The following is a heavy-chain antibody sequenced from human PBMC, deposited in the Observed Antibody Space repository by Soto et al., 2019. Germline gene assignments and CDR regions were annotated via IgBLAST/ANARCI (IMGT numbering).Heavy chain of an antibody. J-gene: IGHJ4*02. CDR2: IYYSGST. CDR3: ARRWIDYYDRSGYYSGGFDY. CDR1: GGSISSYY. D-gene: IGHD3-22*01. V-gene: IGHV4-59*01. Sequence: SETLSLTCTVSGGSISSYYWSWIRQPPGKGLEWIGDIYYSGSTNYNPSLKSRVTISVDTSKNQFSLKLSSVTAADTAVYYCARRWIDYYDRSGYYSGGFDYWGQGTLVTVSS.